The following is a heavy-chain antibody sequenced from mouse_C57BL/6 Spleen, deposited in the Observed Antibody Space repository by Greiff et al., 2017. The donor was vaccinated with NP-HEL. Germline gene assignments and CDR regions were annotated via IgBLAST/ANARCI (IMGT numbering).Heavy chain of an antibody. CDR2: ISDGGSYT. V-gene: IGHV5-4*01. J-gene: IGHJ1*03. CDR3: ARDYGSSHWYFDV. Sequence: EVKLVESGGGLVKPGGSLKLSCAASGFTFSSYAMSWVRQTPEKRLEWVATISDGGSYTYYPDNVKGRFTISRDNAKNNLYLQMSHLKSEDTAMYYCARDYGSSHWYFDVWGTGTTVTVSS. D-gene: IGHD1-1*01. CDR1: GFTFSSYA.